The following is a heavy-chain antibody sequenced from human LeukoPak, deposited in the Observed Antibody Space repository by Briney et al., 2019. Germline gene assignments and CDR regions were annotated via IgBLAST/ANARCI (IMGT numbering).Heavy chain of an antibody. CDR3: ARDPYSGGYSSYYYYYMDV. Sequence: TGGSLRLSCAASGFTFSSHSMNWVRQAPGKGLEWVSSISSSSSYIYYADSVKGRFTISRDNAKNSLYLQMNSLRAEDTAVYYCARDPYSGGYSSYYYYYMDVWGKGTTVTVS. V-gene: IGHV3-21*01. CDR2: ISSSSSYI. J-gene: IGHJ6*03. D-gene: IGHD1-26*01. CDR1: GFTFSSHS.